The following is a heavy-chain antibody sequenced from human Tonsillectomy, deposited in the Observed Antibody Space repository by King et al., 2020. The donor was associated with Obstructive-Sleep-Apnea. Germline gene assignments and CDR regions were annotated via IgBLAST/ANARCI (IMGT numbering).Heavy chain of an antibody. J-gene: IGHJ4*02. V-gene: IGHV3-43D*03. Sequence: DVQLVESGGVVVQPGGSLRLSCAASGFTFDDYAMHWVRQAPGKGLEWVSLISWDGRRTYYADSVKGRFTISRDNNKNSLYLQMTSLKPEDTALYYCAKDRGGSGWYLGYWGQGTLVTVSS. CDR1: GFTFDDYA. D-gene: IGHD6-19*01. CDR2: ISWDGRRT. CDR3: AKDRGGSGWYLGY.